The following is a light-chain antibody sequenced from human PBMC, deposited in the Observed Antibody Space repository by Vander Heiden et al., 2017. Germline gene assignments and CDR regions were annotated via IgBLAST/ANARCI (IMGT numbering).Light chain of an antibody. Sequence: IPMSQSPSPFPASTGDRVTVTCRASQGISSYLAWYQQKPGKAPKLLIYAASTWQSGVPSRFSGSGSGTDFTLTISCLQSEDFATYYCQQYYSYPRTFGQGTKVEIK. J-gene: IGKJ1*01. CDR2: AAS. CDR3: QQYYSYPRT. V-gene: IGKV1-8*01. CDR1: QGISSY.